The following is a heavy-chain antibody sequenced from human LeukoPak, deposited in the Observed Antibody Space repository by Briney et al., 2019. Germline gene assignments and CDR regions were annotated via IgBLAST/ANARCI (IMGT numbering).Heavy chain of an antibody. Sequence: SETLSLTCTVSGGSISNYYWSWIRQPAGKGLEWIGRIYSGRNTDHNPSLKSRATMSLDSSKNQFSLRLTSVTAADAAVYYCAREHKDYDGDGYYYGYWGQGTLVTVSS. CDR1: GGSISNYY. J-gene: IGHJ4*02. V-gene: IGHV4-4*07. CDR3: AREHKDYDGDGYYYGY. CDR2: IYSGRNT. D-gene: IGHD2-21*02.